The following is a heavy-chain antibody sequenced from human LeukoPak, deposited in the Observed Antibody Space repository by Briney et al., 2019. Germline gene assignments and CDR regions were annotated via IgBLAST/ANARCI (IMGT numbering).Heavy chain of an antibody. V-gene: IGHV1-18*01. D-gene: IGHD3-22*01. CDR2: ISAYNGNT. J-gene: IGHJ6*03. CDR1: GYTFTSYS. Sequence: ASVKVSCKASGYTFTSYSISWVRQAPGQGLEWMGWISAYNGNTNYAQKLQGRVTMTTDTSTSTAYMELRSLRSDDTAVYYCARALNYYDSSGYYYLVGPPDWLQYYYYMDVWGKGTTVTISS. CDR3: ARALNYYDSSGYYYLVGPPDWLQYYYYMDV.